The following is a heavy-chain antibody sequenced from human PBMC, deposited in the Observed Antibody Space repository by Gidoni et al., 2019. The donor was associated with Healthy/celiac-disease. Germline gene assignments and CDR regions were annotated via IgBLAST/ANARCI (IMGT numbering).Heavy chain of an antibody. D-gene: IGHD6-13*01. CDR2: ISYDGSNK. J-gene: IGHJ4*02. V-gene: IGHV3-30*01. CDR3: ARDLLKYSSSWYPY. Sequence: SSYAMHWVRQAPGKGLEWVAVISYDGSNKYYADSVKGRFTISRDNSKNTLYLQMNSLRAEDTAVYYCARDLLKYSSSWYPYWGQGTLVTVSS. CDR1: SSYA.